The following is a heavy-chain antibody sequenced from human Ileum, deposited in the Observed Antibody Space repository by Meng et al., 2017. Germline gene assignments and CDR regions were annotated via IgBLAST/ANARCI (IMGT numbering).Heavy chain of an antibody. D-gene: IGHD7-27*01. CDR3: ARDHWGSLDY. J-gene: IGHJ4*02. Sequence: PLQEPRPGLLRPSHTLSPTCTVSGSSVSSNNAGWGWIRQPPGKGLEWIGYGSTNHNPSLKSRVTISVDTSKNQFFLTLNSVTAADTAIYYCARDHWGSLDYWGQGILVTVSS. CDR2: GST. CDR1: GSSVSSNNAG. V-gene: IGHV4-61*01.